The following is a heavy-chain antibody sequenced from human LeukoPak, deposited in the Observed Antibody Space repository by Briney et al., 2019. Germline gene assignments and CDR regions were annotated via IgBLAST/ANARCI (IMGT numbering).Heavy chain of an antibody. CDR1: GFTVSSNY. CDR3: ARVYYYDYYMDV. CDR2: IYSGGST. V-gene: IGHV3-53*01. Sequence: GGSLRLSCAASGFTVSSNYMSWVRQAPGKGLEWVSVIYSGGSTYYADSVKGRFTISRDNSKNTLYLQMNSLRAEDTAVYYCARVYYYDYYMDVWGKGTTVTISS. J-gene: IGHJ6*03.